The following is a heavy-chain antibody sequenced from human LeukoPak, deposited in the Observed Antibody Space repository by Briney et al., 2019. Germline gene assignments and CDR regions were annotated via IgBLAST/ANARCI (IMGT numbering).Heavy chain of an antibody. CDR1: GFTFYDYA. D-gene: IGHD1-26*01. CDR3: AKGAWELLNWYFDL. J-gene: IGHJ2*01. Sequence: GRSLRLSCAASGFTFYDYAMHWVREAPGKGSEWVSGISWNSGSIGYADSVKGRFTISRDNAKNSLYLQMNSLRAEDTALYYCAKGAWELLNWYFDLWGRGTLVTVSS. V-gene: IGHV3-9*01. CDR2: ISWNSGSI.